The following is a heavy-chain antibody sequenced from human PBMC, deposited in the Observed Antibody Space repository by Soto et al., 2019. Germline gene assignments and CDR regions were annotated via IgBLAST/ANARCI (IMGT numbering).Heavy chain of an antibody. D-gene: IGHD6-6*01. Sequence: GASVKVSCKASGGTFSSYAISWVRQAPGQGLEWMGGIIPIFGTANYAQKFQGRVTITADESTSTAYMELSSLRSEDTAVYYCARVAARPFGDYDYWGQGTLVTVSS. J-gene: IGHJ4*02. V-gene: IGHV1-69*13. CDR2: IIPIFGTA. CDR3: ARVAARPFGDYDY. CDR1: GGTFSSYA.